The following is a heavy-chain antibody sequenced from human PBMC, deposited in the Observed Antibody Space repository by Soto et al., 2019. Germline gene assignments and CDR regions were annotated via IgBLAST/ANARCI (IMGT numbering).Heavy chain of an antibody. J-gene: IGHJ6*02. Sequence: PSETLSLTCAVSGDSINSSRCWNWVRQPPEKGLEWIGSIYYSVSTYYNPSLKSRVTISVDTSKNQFSLQLSSVTAADTAVYYCARITGTTASKYYYSGMDVGGQGPKVTVS. CDR3: ARITGTTASKYYYSGMDV. V-gene: IGHV4-39*01. CDR1: GDSINSSRC. CDR2: IYYSVST. D-gene: IGHD1-7*01.